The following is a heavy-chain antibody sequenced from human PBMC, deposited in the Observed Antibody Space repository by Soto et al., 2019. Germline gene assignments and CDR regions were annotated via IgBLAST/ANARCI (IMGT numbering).Heavy chain of an antibody. D-gene: IGHD2-2*02. CDR3: ARDPYRYCSSTSCYNY. J-gene: IGHJ4*02. CDR2: ISSSSSYI. Sequence: EVQLVESGGGLVKPGGSLRLSCAASGFTFSSYSMNWVRQAPGKGLEWVSSISSSSSYIYYADPVKGRFTISRDNAKNSLYLQMNSLRAEDTAVYYCARDPYRYCSSTSCYNYWGQGTLVTVSS. V-gene: IGHV3-21*01. CDR1: GFTFSSYS.